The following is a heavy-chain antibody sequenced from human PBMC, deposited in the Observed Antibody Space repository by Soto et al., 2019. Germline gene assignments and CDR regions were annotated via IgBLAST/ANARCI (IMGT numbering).Heavy chain of an antibody. CDR2: MSGSGDNT. Sequence: EVQLLESGGDLVQPGGSLRLSCAASGFTFSSYAMSWVRQAPGKGPEWVSSMSGSGDNTYYADSVKGRFIISRDNSKNTLHLQMSSLRVDDTAVYSCAKGRTYNYANYFDPWGQGTLVTVSS. CDR3: AKGRTYNYANYFDP. CDR1: GFTFSSYA. D-gene: IGHD1-1*01. J-gene: IGHJ5*02. V-gene: IGHV3-23*01.